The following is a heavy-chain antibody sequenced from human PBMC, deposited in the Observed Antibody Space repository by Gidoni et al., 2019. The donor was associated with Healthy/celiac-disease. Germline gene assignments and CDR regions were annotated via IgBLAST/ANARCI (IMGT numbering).Heavy chain of an antibody. Sequence: QVQLQESGPGLVKPSQTLSLTCTVSGGSISSGSYYWSWIRQPAGKGLEWIGRIYTSGSTNYNPSLKSRVTISVDTSKNQFSLKLSSVTAADTAVYYCARVRGSSWLGNYYYYMDVWGKGTTVTVSS. J-gene: IGHJ6*03. CDR1: GGSISSGSYY. D-gene: IGHD6-13*01. V-gene: IGHV4-61*02. CDR2: IYTSGST. CDR3: ARVRGSSWLGNYYYYMDV.